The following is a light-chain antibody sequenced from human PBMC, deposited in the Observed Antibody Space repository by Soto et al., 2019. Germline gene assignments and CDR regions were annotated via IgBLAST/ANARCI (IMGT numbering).Light chain of an antibody. CDR3: QQYNDWPRT. Sequence: EIVLTQSPVTLSLSPGDTATLSCRASQSVGNNFAWFQQKPGQAPRLLIYGASAPATGIPGRFSGSGSGTEFTLTISSLQSEDFAVYYCQQYNDWPRTFGQGTKVEIK. V-gene: IGKV3-15*01. CDR1: QSVGNN. CDR2: GAS. J-gene: IGKJ1*01.